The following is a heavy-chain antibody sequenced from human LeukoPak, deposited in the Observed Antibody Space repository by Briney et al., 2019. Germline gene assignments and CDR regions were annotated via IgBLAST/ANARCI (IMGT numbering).Heavy chain of an antibody. CDR3: ARDGGGYTEPNWFDP. CDR2: ISSSSSYI. D-gene: IGHD5-12*01. V-gene: IGHV3-21*01. Sequence: PGGSLRLSCAASGFLLSNYWMSWVRQAPGKGLEWVSSISSSSSYIYYADSVKGRFTISRDNAKNSLYLQMNSLRAEDTAVYYCARDGGGYTEPNWFDPWGQGTLVTVSS. J-gene: IGHJ5*02. CDR1: GFLLSNYW.